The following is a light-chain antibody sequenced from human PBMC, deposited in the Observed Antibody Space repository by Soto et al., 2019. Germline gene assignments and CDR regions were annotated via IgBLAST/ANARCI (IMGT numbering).Light chain of an antibody. V-gene: IGKV3-15*01. CDR3: QQYNNWPPIT. Sequence: IVMTQSPATLSVSPGERATLSCRASQSVSSNLAWYQQKPGQAPRLLIYDASTRATGVPARFSGSGSGTEFTLTISILQSEDFAVYYCQQYNNWPPITFGQGTRLDSK. CDR1: QSVSSN. J-gene: IGKJ5*01. CDR2: DAS.